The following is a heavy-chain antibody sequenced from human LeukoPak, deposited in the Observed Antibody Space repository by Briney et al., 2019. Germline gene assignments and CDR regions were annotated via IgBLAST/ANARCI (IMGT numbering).Heavy chain of an antibody. Sequence: ASVKVSCKASGYTFTSYAMHWVRQAPGQRLEWMGWINAGNGNTKYSQKFQGRVTITRDTSASTAYMELSSLRSEDTAVYYCVRGGPWGAASYWGQGTLVTVSS. V-gene: IGHV1-3*01. CDR1: GYTFTSYA. CDR2: INAGNGNT. D-gene: IGHD7-27*01. J-gene: IGHJ4*02. CDR3: VRGGPWGAASY.